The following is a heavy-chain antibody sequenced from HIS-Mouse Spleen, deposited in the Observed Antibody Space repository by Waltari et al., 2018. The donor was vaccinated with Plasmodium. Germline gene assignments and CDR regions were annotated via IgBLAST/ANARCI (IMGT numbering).Heavy chain of an antibody. V-gene: IGHV4-39*01. CDR3: ARQLAYYDFWSGYSRGYYFDY. CDR1: CGSISSSSYY. J-gene: IGHJ4*02. CDR2: IYYSGST. Sequence: QLQLQESGPGLVKPSETLSLTCPVSCGSISSSSYYWGWLRRPPGKGLEWSGSIYYSGSTYYNPSLKSRVTISVDTSKNQFSLKLSSVTAADTAVYYCARQLAYYDFWSGYSRGYYFDYWGQGTLVTVSS. D-gene: IGHD3-3*01.